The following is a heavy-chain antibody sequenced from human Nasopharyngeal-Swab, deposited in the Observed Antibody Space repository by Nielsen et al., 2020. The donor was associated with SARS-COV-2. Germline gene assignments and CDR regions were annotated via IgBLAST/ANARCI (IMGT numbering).Heavy chain of an antibody. CDR2: IYTSGST. V-gene: IGHV4-61*02. Sequence: SCTVSGGSISSGSYYWSWIRQPAGKGLEWIGRIYTSGSTNYNPSLKSRVTISVDTSKNQFSLKLSSVTAADTAVYYCARGITMVRGVIIRRPQNWFDPWGQGTLVTVSS. D-gene: IGHD3-10*01. CDR1: GGSISSGSYY. CDR3: ARGITMVRGVIIRRPQNWFDP. J-gene: IGHJ5*02.